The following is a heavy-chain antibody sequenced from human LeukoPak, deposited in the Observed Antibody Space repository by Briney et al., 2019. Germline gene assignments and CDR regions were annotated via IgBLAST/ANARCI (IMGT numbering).Heavy chain of an antibody. CDR1: GYTFTGYY. D-gene: IGHD3-3*01. V-gene: IGHV1-2*02. CDR2: INPNSGGT. CDR3: ASGTIFGVVTPPPFDY. J-gene: IGHJ4*02. Sequence: ASVKVSCKASGYTFTGYYMHWVRQAPGQGLEWMGWINPNSGGTNYAQKFQGRVTMTRDTSISTAYMELSRLRSDDTAVYYCASGTIFGVVTPPPFDYWGQGTLVTVSS.